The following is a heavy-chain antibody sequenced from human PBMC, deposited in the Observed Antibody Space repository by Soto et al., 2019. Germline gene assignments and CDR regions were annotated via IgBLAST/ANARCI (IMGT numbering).Heavy chain of an antibody. V-gene: IGHV1-24*01. CDR2: FDPEDGET. CDR3: ATALRSGRLVRIYYFDY. D-gene: IGHD3-16*01. J-gene: IGHJ4*02. CDR1: GYTLTELS. Sequence: QVQLVQSGAEVKKPGASVKVSCKVSGYTLTELSMHWVRQAPGKGVEWMGGFDPEDGETIYEQKFQGRVTMTEDTSTDTAYIVLRGLRSEDTAVYYCATALRSGRLVRIYYFDYWGQGTLVTVSS.